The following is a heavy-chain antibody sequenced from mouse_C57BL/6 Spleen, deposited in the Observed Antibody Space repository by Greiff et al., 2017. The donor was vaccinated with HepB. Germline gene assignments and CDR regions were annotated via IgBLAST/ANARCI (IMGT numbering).Heavy chain of an antibody. CDR1: GYTFTDYY. CDR2: IYPGRGNT. J-gene: IGHJ1*03. CDR3: ATGSSYGYWYFDV. Sequence: VQLQQSGAELVRPGASVKLSCKASGYTFTDYYINWVKQRPGQGLEWIARIYPGRGNTYYNEKFKGKATLTAEKSSSTAYMQLSSLTSEDSAVYFCATGSSYGYWYFDVWGTGTTVTVSS. D-gene: IGHD1-1*01. V-gene: IGHV1-76*01.